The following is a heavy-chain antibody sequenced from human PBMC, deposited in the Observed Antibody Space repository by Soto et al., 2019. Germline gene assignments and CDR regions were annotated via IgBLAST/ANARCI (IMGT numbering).Heavy chain of an antibody. CDR3: ARGDGPWSWRFDY. D-gene: IGHD3-10*01. J-gene: IGHJ4*02. Sequence: QVHLVQSGAEVKTPGASVRVSCKTSGYTFRNYAIHWVRQAPGQRLEWLGDINVDHGNTEYSQNFRDRDTITRDTSATTAYMELSSLTSQDTAVYYCARGDGPWSWRFDYWGQGTLVTVSS. V-gene: IGHV1-3*01. CDR1: GYTFRNYA. CDR2: INVDHGNT.